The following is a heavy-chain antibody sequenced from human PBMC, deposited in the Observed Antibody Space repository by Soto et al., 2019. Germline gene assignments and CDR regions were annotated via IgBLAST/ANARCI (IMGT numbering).Heavy chain of an antibody. Sequence: QVQLQESGPGLVKPSETLSLTCTVSGGSVSSGSYYWSWIRQPPGKGLEWIGYIYYSGSTNYNPSLKSRVTISVDTSKNQFSLKLSSVTAADTAVYYCARGIAVAEYYFDYWGQGTLVTVSS. CDR3: ARGIAVAEYYFDY. CDR2: IYYSGST. V-gene: IGHV4-61*01. J-gene: IGHJ4*02. CDR1: GGSVSSGSYY. D-gene: IGHD6-19*01.